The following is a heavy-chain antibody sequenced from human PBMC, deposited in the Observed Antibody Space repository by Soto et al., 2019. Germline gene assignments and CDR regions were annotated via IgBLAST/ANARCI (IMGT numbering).Heavy chain of an antibody. CDR3: ARDAYCSSTSCYDDY. CDR1: GGTFSSYA. D-gene: IGHD2-2*01. V-gene: IGHV1-69*13. J-gene: IGHJ4*02. CDR2: IIPIFGTA. Sequence: ASVKVSCKASGGTFSSYAISWVRQAPGQGLEWMGGIIPIFGTANYAQKFQGRVTITADESTSTAYMELSSLRSEDTAVYYCARDAYCSSTSCYDDYWGQGTLVTVSS.